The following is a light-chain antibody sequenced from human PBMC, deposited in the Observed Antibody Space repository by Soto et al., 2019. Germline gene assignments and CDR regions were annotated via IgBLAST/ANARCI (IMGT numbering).Light chain of an antibody. V-gene: IGLV8-61*01. Sequence: QTVVTQEASLSVSPGGTVTLTCGLTSGSVSSRYYPSWYRQDPGQTPRTLIYSGDIRSSGVPDRFSGSILGSKAALTITGAPADDASVYYCVLYMKGDIRVFGGGTKLTVL. CDR3: VLYMKGDIRV. CDR2: SGD. CDR1: SGSVSSRYY. J-gene: IGLJ2*01.